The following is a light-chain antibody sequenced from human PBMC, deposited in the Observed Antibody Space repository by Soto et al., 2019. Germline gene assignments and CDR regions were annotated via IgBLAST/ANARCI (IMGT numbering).Light chain of an antibody. CDR3: SSYTTNNHLV. CDR1: SGDVGGNDY. J-gene: IGLJ2*01. CDR2: EVT. Sequence: SVLTQPASVSGSPGQSITISCTGTSGDVGGNDYVSWYQQHPGKAPKLMIFEVTNRPSGVPNRFSGSKSGKTASLTISRLQTEDEADYYCSSYTTNNHLVFGGGTQLTVL. V-gene: IGLV2-14*01.